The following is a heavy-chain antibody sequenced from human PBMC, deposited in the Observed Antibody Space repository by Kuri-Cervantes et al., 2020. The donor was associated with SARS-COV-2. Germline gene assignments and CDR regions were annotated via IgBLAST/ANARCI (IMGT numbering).Heavy chain of an antibody. V-gene: IGHV3-15*07. D-gene: IGHD3-9*01. CDR3: TTGLLRYFDWLTPGDY. Sequence: GGSLRLSCAASGFSFTNAWMNWVRQAPGKGLEWVGRIKSKTDGGTTDYAAHVKGRFTISRDDSKNTLYLQMNSLKTEDTAVYYCTTGLLRYFDWLTPGDYWGQGTLVTVSS. CDR2: IKSKTDGGTT. J-gene: IGHJ4*02. CDR1: GFSFTNAW.